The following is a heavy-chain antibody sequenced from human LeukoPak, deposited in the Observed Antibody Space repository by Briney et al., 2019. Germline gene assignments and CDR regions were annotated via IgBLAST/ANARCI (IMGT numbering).Heavy chain of an antibody. CDR2: IIPILGIA. CDR3: ARYPWIDDYYYYGMDV. V-gene: IGHV1-69*02. D-gene: IGHD2-2*03. Sequence: ASVKVSCKASGGTFSSYTISWVRQAPGQGIEWMGRIIPILGIANYAQKFQGRVTITADKSTSTAYMELSSLRSEDTAVYYCARYPWIDDYYYYGMDVWGQGTTVTVSS. CDR1: GGTFSSYT. J-gene: IGHJ6*02.